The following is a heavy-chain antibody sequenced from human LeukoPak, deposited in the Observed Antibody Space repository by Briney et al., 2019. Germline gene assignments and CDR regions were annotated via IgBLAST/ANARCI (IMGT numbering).Heavy chain of an antibody. Sequence: PSETLSLTCAVYGGSFSGYYWSWIRQPPGKGLEWIGEINHSGSTYYNPSLKSRVTISVDTSKNQFSLKLSSVTAADTAVYYCARRSRYNWNDVTAFDIWGQGTMVTVSS. D-gene: IGHD1-20*01. CDR1: GGSFSGYY. CDR2: INHSGST. J-gene: IGHJ3*02. CDR3: ARRSRYNWNDVTAFDI. V-gene: IGHV4-34*01.